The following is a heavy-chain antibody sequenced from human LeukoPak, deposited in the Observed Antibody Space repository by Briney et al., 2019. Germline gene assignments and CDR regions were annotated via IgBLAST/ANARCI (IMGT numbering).Heavy chain of an antibody. CDR2: IWYDGSTR. D-gene: IGHD1-1*01. Sequence: GGSLRLSCAASGFTFSSYGMHCVRQAPGKGLEWVAVIWYDGSTRYYADSVKGRFTISRDNSKNTLSLQMNSLTAEDTAVYYCAKNPRLEGWIYFDSWGQGVLVTVFS. V-gene: IGHV3-33*06. J-gene: IGHJ4*02. CDR3: AKNPRLEGWIYFDS. CDR1: GFTFSSYG.